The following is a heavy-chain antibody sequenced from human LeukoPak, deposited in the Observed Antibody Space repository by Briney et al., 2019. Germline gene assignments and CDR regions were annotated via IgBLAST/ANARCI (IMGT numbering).Heavy chain of an antibody. CDR3: ARHVPAANGYYYYYMDV. CDR1: GGSISSSSYY. D-gene: IGHD2-2*01. CDR2: IYYSGST. V-gene: IGHV4-39*01. Sequence: PSETLSLTCTVSGGSISSSSYYWGWLRQPPGKGLEWIGSIYYSGSTYYNPSLKSRVTISVDTSKNQFSLKLSSVTAADTAVYYCARHVPAANGYYYYYMDVWGKGTTVTVSS. J-gene: IGHJ6*03.